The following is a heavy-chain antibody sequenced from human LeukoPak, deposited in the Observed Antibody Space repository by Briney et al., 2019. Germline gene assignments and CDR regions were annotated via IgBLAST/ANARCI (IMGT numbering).Heavy chain of an antibody. CDR1: GFTVSNNY. CDR3: ARGYYDTSGYIKFDY. D-gene: IGHD3-22*01. Sequence: GGSLRLSCAASGFTVSNNYLHWVRQAPGKGLEWVSVIYSGGTTYYANSVKGRFTISRDNAKNTLYLQMNSLRAEDTAVYYCARGYYDTSGYIKFDYWGQGTLVTVSS. V-gene: IGHV3-66*01. J-gene: IGHJ4*02. CDR2: IYSGGTT.